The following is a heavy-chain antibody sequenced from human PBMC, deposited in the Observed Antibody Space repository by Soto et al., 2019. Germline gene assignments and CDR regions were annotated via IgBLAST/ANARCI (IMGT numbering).Heavy chain of an antibody. CDR1: GFSLSTYHMG. Sequence: QITLKESGPTLVRPAQTLTLTCDFSGFSLSTYHMGVAWIRQPPRKALEWLALIYWDDDKRYSPSLKDRLAISKDTSSNQVVLNITNIDPGDSATYFCAHAGDYDLLTFDHWGPGTLVTVSS. CDR2: IYWDDDK. D-gene: IGHD4-17*01. J-gene: IGHJ4*02. V-gene: IGHV2-5*02. CDR3: AHAGDYDLLTFDH.